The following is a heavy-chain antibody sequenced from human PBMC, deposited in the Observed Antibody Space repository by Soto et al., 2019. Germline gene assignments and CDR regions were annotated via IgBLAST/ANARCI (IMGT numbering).Heavy chain of an antibody. CDR3: ARQSLRRPFGRLILVALDS. CDR2: INHSGSA. J-gene: IGHJ5*02. CDR1: GESFSGYI. D-gene: IGHD3-16*02. V-gene: IGHV4-34*01. Sequence: SETQSLTCAVYGESFSGYIWTWIRQTPGKGLQWIGQINHSGSASYNPSLKSRVTISVHTSNSQFSLELSSVTAADTAVYSCARQSLRRPFGRLILVALDSWGLGSLVTVSS.